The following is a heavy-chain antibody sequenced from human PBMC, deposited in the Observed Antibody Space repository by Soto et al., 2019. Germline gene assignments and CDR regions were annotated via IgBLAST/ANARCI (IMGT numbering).Heavy chain of an antibody. CDR3: ARGVGAINYYYYGMDV. V-gene: IGHV1-2*04. CDR2: INPNSGGT. D-gene: IGHD1-26*01. J-gene: IGHJ6*02. CDR1: GYTFTGYY. Sequence: ASLKVSCKASGYTFTGYYMHWVRQAPGQGLEWMGWINPNSGGTNYAQKFQGWVTMTRDTSISTAYMELSRLRSDDTAVYYCARGVGAINYYYYGMDVWGQGTTVTVSS.